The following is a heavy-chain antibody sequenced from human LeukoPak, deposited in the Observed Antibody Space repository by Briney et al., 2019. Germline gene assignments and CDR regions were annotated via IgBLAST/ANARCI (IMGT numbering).Heavy chain of an antibody. CDR2: IFHTGST. CDR1: GDSINTYY. V-gene: IGHV4-38-2*02. J-gene: IGHJ4*02. D-gene: IGHD6-13*01. Sequence: SETLSLTCTVSGDSINTYYWSWIRQSPGKGLEWIGSIFHTGSTYHNPSLKRRVTISVDTSKNQFSLKLNSVTAADTAVYYCARDHSSSSEDYWGQGTLVTVSS. CDR3: ARDHSSSSEDY.